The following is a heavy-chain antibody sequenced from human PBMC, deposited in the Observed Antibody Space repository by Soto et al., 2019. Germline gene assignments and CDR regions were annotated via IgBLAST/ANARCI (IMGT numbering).Heavy chain of an antibody. D-gene: IGHD5-18*01. CDR1: GGSFSGYY. J-gene: IGHJ4*02. CDR3: ARANLRGYSYGPDY. V-gene: IGHV4-34*01. Sequence: PSETLSLTCAVYGGSFSGYYWSWISQPPGKGLEWIGEINHSGSTNYNPSLKSRVTISVDTSKNQFSLKLSSVTAADTAVYYCARANLRGYSYGPDYWGQGTLVTVSS. CDR2: INHSGST.